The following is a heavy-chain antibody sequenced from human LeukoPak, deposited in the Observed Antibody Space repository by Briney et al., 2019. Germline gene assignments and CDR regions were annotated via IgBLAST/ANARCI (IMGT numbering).Heavy chain of an antibody. CDR1: GGSISSSGYY. D-gene: IGHD1-26*01. CDR2: IYYSGST. J-gene: IGHJ5*02. CDR3: ARHEYSGSYYGLSWFDP. V-gene: IGHV4-39*01. Sequence: SETLSLTCTVSGGSISSSGYYWGWLRQPPGKGLEWIASIYYSGSTYYNPSLKSRVTISVDTSKNQLSLKLSSLTAADTAVYYCARHEYSGSYYGLSWFDPWGQGTLVTASS.